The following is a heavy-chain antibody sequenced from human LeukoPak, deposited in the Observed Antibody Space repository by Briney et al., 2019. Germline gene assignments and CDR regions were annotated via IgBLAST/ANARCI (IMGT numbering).Heavy chain of an antibody. CDR2: ITWNGGST. CDR1: GFTFDDYG. V-gene: IGHV3-20*04. CDR3: ARGIDDGDNWFDP. Sequence: SPGGSLRLSCAASGFTFDDYGMSWVRHAPGKGLEWVSGITWNGGSTGYPDSVKGRFTISRDNAKNSLYLQMNSLRAEDTALYYCARGIDDGDNWFDPWGQGTLVTVSS. J-gene: IGHJ5*02. D-gene: IGHD1-1*01.